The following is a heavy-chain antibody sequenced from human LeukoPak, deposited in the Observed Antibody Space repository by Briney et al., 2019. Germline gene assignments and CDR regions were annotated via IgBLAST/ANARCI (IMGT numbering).Heavy chain of an antibody. J-gene: IGHJ4*02. D-gene: IGHD2-15*01. CDR1: GGSFSGYY. CDR3: ARGRLLSD. V-gene: IGHV4-34*01. CDR2: INHSGST. Sequence: PSETLSLTCAVSGGSFSGYYWSWIRQPPGKGLEWIGEINHSGSTNYNPSLKSRVTISVDTSKNQFSLKLSSVTAADTAVYYCARGRLLSDWGQGTLVTVSS.